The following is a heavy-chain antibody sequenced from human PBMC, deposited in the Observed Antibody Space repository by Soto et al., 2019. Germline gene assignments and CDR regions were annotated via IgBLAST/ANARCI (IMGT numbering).Heavy chain of an antibody. Sequence: GGSLRLSCAASGFTFSSYSMNWVRQAPGKGLEWVSYISSSSSTIYYADSVKGRFTISRDNAKNSLYLQMNSLRDEDTAVYYCARGPDSSYCTNGVCYIFDYWGQGTLVTVSS. V-gene: IGHV3-48*02. CDR1: GFTFSSYS. J-gene: IGHJ4*02. D-gene: IGHD2-8*01. CDR3: ARGPDSSYCTNGVCYIFDY. CDR2: ISSSSSTI.